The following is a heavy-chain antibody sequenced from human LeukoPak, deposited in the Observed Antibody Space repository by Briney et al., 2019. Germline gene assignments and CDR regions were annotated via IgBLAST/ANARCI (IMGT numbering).Heavy chain of an antibody. Sequence: GGSLRLSCEASGFSVSSNYMTWVRQAPGKGLEWVSVIYSGGSTYYADSVKGRFIISRDNSKNTVYLQMNSLRAEDTAVYYCXXVIGVVRADYYFDHWGQGTLVAVSS. D-gene: IGHD3-10*01. CDR1: GFSVSSNY. V-gene: IGHV3-53*01. CDR2: IYSGGST. J-gene: IGHJ4*02. CDR3: XXVIGVVRADYYFDH.